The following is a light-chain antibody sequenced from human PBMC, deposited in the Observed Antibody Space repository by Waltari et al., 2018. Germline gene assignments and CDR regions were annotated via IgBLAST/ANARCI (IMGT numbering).Light chain of an antibody. CDR2: DAS. Sequence: EIVLTQSPATLSLSPGERATLSCRASQSVSSYLAWYQQKPGQAPRLLIYDASNRATGIPARFSGSGSGTDFTLTISSLYPEDFAVYYCQQRSNWPPWTFGQGTKVEIK. CDR3: QQRSNWPPWT. CDR1: QSVSSY. J-gene: IGKJ1*01. V-gene: IGKV3-11*01.